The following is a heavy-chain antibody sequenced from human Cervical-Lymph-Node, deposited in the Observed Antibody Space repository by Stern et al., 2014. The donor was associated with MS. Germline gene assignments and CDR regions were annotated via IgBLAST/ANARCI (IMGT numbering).Heavy chain of an antibody. CDR1: GYTFTSYG. D-gene: IGHD5-18*01. V-gene: IGHV1-18*04. CDR3: AREQRYSYGTLLWYFDL. Sequence: VQLVESGAEVKKPGASVKVSCKASGYTFTSYGISWVRQAPGQGLEWMGWISAYNSNTNNAQKLKGRVTMTTDTSTSTAYMELRSLRSGDTAVYYCAREQRYSYGTLLWYFDLWGRGTLVTVSS. J-gene: IGHJ2*01. CDR2: ISAYNSNT.